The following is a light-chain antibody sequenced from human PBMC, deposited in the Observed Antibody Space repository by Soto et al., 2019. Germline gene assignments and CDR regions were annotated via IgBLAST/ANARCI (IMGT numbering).Light chain of an antibody. CDR3: QKYNSAPLT. CDR2: AAS. Sequence: SRMTQPPPSLSSSVGHIATFTSRASQGIVTNLPGYQQKPGKVRNLLIYAASTLKSGVPSRFSGSGSGTDFTLTISSLQPEDVATYYCQKYNSAPLTFGGGTKVEIK. V-gene: IGKV1-27*01. CDR1: QGIVTN. J-gene: IGKJ4*01.